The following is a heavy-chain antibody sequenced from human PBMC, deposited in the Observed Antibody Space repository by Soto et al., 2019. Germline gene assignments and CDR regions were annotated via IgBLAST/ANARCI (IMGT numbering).Heavy chain of an antibody. J-gene: IGHJ6*02. CDR1: GFTFSSYS. V-gene: IGHV3-21*01. CDR3: ARDRTGTTCMDV. CDR2: ISSSSSYI. Sequence: GGSLRLSCAASGFTFSSYSMNWVRQAPGKGLEWVSSISSSSSYIYYADSVKGRFTISRDNAKNSLYLQMNSLRAEDTAVYYCARDRTGTTCMDVWGQGTTVTVSS. D-gene: IGHD1-7*01.